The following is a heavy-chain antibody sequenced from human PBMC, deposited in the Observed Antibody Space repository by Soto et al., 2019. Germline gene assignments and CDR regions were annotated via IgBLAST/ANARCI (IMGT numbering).Heavy chain of an antibody. J-gene: IGHJ6*03. D-gene: IGHD3-10*01. CDR1: GFTFSSYW. Sequence: EVQLVESGGGLVQPGGSLRLTCAASGFTFSSYWMHWVRHAPGKGLVWVSRLYTDGTRTSYADSVKGRFTISRDNAKNTLYLQMNSLRAEDTAVYYCARGAGGYYYMDVWGKGTTVTVSS. CDR2: LYTDGTRT. V-gene: IGHV3-74*01. CDR3: ARGAGGYYYMDV.